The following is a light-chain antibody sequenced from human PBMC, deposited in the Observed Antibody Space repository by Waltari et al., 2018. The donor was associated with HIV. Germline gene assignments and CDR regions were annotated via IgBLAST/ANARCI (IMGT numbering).Light chain of an antibody. CDR2: DGS. Sequence: QSALTQPASVSGSPGQSITISCTGTSSDVGSYNLVSWYQQHPGKAPKLMIYDGSKRPSVVSNRFSGAKSGNTASLTISGLQAEDEADYYCCSYAGSSTSWVFGGGTKLTVL. J-gene: IGLJ3*02. CDR3: CSYAGSSTSWV. CDR1: SSDVGSYNL. V-gene: IGLV2-23*01.